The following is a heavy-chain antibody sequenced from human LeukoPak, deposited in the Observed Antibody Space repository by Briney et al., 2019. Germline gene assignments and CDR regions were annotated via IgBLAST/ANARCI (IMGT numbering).Heavy chain of an antibody. Sequence: PSETLFLTCTVSGDSISSYYWSWIRQPPGKGLEWIGYIFHSESANYNPSLKSRVTISIDRSKNQFSLKLSSVTAADTAVYYCARRSLDTFDYWGRGTLVTVSS. CDR2: IFHSESA. D-gene: IGHD1-1*01. V-gene: IGHV4-59*08. CDR1: GDSISSYY. CDR3: ARRSLDTFDY. J-gene: IGHJ4*02.